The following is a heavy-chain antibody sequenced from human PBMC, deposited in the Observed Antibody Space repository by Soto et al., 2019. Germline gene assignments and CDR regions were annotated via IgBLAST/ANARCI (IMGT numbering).Heavy chain of an antibody. Sequence: EVQLVESGGGFIQPGGALKLSCAAPGVTVGHKYMSWVRQAPGKGLEWVSLIYSTGTTKYADSVKGRFTVSRDNAKNTLYLQMNSLRAEDTAVYYCAKDGRGSGSHYNSFGYWGQGTLVTVSS. CDR1: GVTVGHKY. V-gene: IGHV3-53*01. CDR3: AKDGRGSGSHYNSFGY. D-gene: IGHD3-10*01. J-gene: IGHJ4*02. CDR2: IYSTGTT.